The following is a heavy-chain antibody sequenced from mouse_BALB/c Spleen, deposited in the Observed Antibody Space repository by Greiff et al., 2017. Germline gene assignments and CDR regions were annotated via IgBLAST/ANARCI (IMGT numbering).Heavy chain of an antibody. Sequence: VQLQQSGPELVKPGASVKISCKASGYAFSSSWMNWVKQRPGQGLEWIGRIYPGDGDTNYNGKFKGKATLTADKSSSTAYMLLSSLTSVDSAVYFCARTAYYYMDYWGQGTSVTVSS. J-gene: IGHJ4*01. D-gene: IGHD1-2*01. V-gene: IGHV1-82*01. CDR1: GYAFSSSW. CDR3: ARTAYYYMDY. CDR2: IYPGDGDT.